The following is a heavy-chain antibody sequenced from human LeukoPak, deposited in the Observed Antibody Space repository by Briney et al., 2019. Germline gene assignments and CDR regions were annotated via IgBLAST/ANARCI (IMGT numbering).Heavy chain of an antibody. J-gene: IGHJ4*02. CDR2: IHSSGST. V-gene: IGHV4-4*07. Sequence: SETLSLTCTVSGGSISSYYWNWIRQPAGGGLEWIGRIHSSGSTNYNPSLKSRITVSLDTPRNQFSLQLTSVAAADTAVYYCARGSKAIYYTLDYWGQGTLVTVSS. CDR1: GGSISSYY. D-gene: IGHD1-26*01. CDR3: ARGSKAIYYTLDY.